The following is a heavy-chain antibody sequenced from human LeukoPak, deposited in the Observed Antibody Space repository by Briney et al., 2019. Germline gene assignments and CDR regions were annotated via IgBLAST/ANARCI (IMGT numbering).Heavy chain of an antibody. Sequence: SETLSLTCTVSGGPVSSGTHYWSWIRQSPGKGLEWIGYIFYTGNTNYNPSLKSRVTISVDTSKDQFSLKLSSVTAADTAVYYCARKPEAKYNWFDPWGQGTLVTVSS. V-gene: IGHV4-61*01. CDR3: ARKPEAKYNWFDP. CDR1: GGPVSSGTHY. J-gene: IGHJ5*02. CDR2: IFYTGNT.